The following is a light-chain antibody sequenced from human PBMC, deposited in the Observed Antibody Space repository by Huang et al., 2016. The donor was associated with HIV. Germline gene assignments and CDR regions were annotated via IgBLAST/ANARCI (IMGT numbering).Light chain of an antibody. CDR1: QNVRRN. Sequence: EIVMTQSPATLSVSPGGGATLSCRASQNVRRNLAWYQQTPGPAPRLLIYDTSTRASGVPARFSGSGSGTEFTLTISGLQSEDFAVYYCQQYDNWPPGLTFGGGTKVEI. V-gene: IGKV3D-15*01. CDR3: QQYDNWPPGLT. J-gene: IGKJ4*01. CDR2: DTS.